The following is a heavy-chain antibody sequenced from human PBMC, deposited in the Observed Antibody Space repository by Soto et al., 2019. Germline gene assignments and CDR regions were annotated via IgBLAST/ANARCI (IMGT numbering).Heavy chain of an antibody. Sequence: GASVKVSCKASGGTFSSYAISWVRQAPGQGLEWMGGIIPIFGTANYAQKFQGRVTITADESTSTAYMELSSLRSEDTAVYYCARRGLRPRRGFDYWGQGTLVTVSS. D-gene: IGHD5-12*01. J-gene: IGHJ4*02. CDR3: ARRGLRPRRGFDY. CDR1: GGTFSSYA. V-gene: IGHV1-69*13. CDR2: IIPIFGTA.